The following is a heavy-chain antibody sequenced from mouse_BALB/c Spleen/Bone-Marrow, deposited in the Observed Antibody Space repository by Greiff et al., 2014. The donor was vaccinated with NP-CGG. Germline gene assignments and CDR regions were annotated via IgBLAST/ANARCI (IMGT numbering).Heavy chain of an antibody. V-gene: IGHV3-8*02. D-gene: IGHD2-1*01. CDR3: VRSGYYGSYPASY. CDR1: GDSITNGY. CDR2: INYSGST. J-gene: IGHJ3*01. Sequence: MQLKQSGPSLVKPSQTLSLTCSVTGDSITNGYWNWIRKFPGNKLEYMGYINYSGSTYYNPSLKSRISITRDTSKNQFFLQLNSVTTEDTATYYCVRSGYYGSYPASYWGQGTLVTVSA.